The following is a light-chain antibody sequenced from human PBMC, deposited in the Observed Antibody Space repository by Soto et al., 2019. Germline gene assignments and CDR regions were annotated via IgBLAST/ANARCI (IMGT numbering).Light chain of an antibody. CDR2: DTN. V-gene: IGLV7-46*01. J-gene: IGLJ3*02. Sequence: QSVLTQAPSLTVSPGETVTLTCASSFGAVTKDNYPSWFQQKPGQAPRTLIYDTNNRQSCPPGRFSGSNLGGKAALTLSGAQPEDEADYYCLLSYAGARPVFGGGTKVTVL. CDR3: LLSYAGARPV. CDR1: FGAVTKDNY.